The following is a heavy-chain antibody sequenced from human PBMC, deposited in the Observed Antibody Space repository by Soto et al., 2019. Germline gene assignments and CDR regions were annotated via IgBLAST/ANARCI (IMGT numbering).Heavy chain of an antibody. CDR3: ARCVAAAGKGVTYYGMDV. V-gene: IGHV4-59*08. CDR1: GGSISSYY. CDR2: IYYSGST. J-gene: IGHJ6*02. D-gene: IGHD6-13*01. Sequence: SETLSLTCIVSGGSISSYYWSWIRQPPGKGLEWIGYIYYSGSTNYNPSLKSRVTISVDTSKNQFSLKLSSVTAADTAVYYCARCVAAAGKGVTYYGMDVWGQGTTVTVSS.